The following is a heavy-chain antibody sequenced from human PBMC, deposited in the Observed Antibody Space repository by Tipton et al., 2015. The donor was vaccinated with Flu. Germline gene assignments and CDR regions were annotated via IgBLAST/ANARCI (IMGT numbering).Heavy chain of an antibody. J-gene: IGHJ4*02. V-gene: IGHV5-51*01. CDR3: VRQNCGGDWYPHY. Sequence: QSGAEVKKPGESLRISCRGSGSSFSSYWIAWVRQMPGKGLEWMGIIYPDDSDTKYSPSFQGQVTFSADNSVNTAYLQWSSLKASDTAIYFCVRQNCGGDWYPHYWGQGTLVTVSS. CDR2: IYPDDSDT. CDR1: GSSFSSYW. D-gene: IGHD2-21*02.